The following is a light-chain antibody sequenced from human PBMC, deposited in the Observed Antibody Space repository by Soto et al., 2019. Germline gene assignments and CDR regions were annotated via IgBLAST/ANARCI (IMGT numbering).Light chain of an antibody. CDR2: KVS. Sequence: DIVMTQTPLSSPVTLGQAASISCRSSQSLVHSDGNTYLSWFHQSPGQPPRLLIYKVSDRFSGVPERFSGSGAGTDFTLTISRVEAEDVGLYYCMQATQSTWTFGQGTKVEIK. J-gene: IGKJ1*01. CDR3: MQATQSTWT. V-gene: IGKV2-24*01. CDR1: QSLVHSDGNTY.